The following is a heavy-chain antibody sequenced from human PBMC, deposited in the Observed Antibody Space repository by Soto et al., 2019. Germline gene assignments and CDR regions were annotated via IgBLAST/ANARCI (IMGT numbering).Heavy chain of an antibody. CDR3: ATSRGVVVTAIQPFDY. J-gene: IGHJ4*02. D-gene: IGHD2-21*02. Sequence: SVKVSCKASGGTFSSYSISWVRQAPGQGLEWMGGIIPIFGTANYAQKFQGRVTITADKSTSTAYMELSSLRSEDTAVYYCATSRGVVVTAIQPFDYWGQGTLVTVSS. CDR2: IIPIFGTA. CDR1: GGTFSSYS. V-gene: IGHV1-69*06.